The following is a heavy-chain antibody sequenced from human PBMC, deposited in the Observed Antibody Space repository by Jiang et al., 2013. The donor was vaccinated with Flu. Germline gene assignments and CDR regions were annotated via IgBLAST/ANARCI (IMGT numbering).Heavy chain of an antibody. CDR2: IDWDDDK. D-gene: IGHD6-19*01. V-gene: IGHV2-70*04. J-gene: IGHJ4*02. CDR3: ARTSAVAGFDY. CDR1: GFSLSTSGMR. Sequence: FSGFSLSTSGMRVSWIRQPPGKALEWLARIDWDDDKFYSTSLKTRLTISKDTSKNQVVLTMTNMDPVDTATYYCARTSAVAGFDYWGQGTLVTVSS.